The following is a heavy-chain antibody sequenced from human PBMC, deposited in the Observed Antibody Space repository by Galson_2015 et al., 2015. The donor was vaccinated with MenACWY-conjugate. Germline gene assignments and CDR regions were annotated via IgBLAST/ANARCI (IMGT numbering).Heavy chain of an antibody. CDR3: ARDSRATTVWGLNKRKTIDYYYGMDV. D-gene: IGHD3-10*01. CDR2: IYSDGST. J-gene: IGHJ6*02. V-gene: IGHV3-53*01. CDR1: GFTVRSSY. Sequence: SLRLSCAVSGFTVRSSYMTWVRQAPGKGLEWVSVIYSDGSTYNADSVKGRFTIFRDNSKNTVFLQMTSLRAEDTAMYYCARDSRATTVWGLNKRKTIDYYYGMDVWGQGTTVIVSS.